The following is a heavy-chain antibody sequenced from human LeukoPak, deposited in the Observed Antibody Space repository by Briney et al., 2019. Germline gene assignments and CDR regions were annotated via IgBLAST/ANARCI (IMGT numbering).Heavy chain of an antibody. D-gene: IGHD2-2*01. CDR1: GFTFTSYA. J-gene: IGHJ4*02. V-gene: IGHV3-23*01. CDR3: AKSFCSSTSCYWITMSFDY. CDR2: ISGSGGST. Sequence: GGSLRPSCAASGFTFTSYAMNWVRQAPGKGLEWVSGISGSGGSTYYADSVKGRLIISRDNSKDTLYLQMSSLRAEDTAVYYCAKSFCSSTSCYWITMSFDYWGQGTLVTVSS.